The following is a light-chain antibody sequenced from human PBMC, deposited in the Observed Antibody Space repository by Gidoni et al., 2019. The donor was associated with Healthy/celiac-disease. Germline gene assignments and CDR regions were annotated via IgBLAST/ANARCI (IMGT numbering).Light chain of an antibody. CDR2: EGS. J-gene: IGLJ2*01. CDR1: SSDVGSYNL. CDR3: CSYARSSSFVI. Sequence: QSALTQPASVSGSPGQSITISCTGTSSDVGSYNLVSWYQQHPDKAPKLMIYEGSKRPSGVSNRFSGSKSGNTASLTISGLQAEDEADYYCCSYARSSSFVIFGGGTKLTVL. V-gene: IGLV2-23*01.